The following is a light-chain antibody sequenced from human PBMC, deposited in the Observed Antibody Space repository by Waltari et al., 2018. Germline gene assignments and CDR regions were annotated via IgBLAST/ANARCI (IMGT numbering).Light chain of an antibody. CDR1: SSDVGGYKY. V-gene: IGLV2-8*01. Sequence: QSALTQPPSASGFPGQSVTISCTGTSSDVGGYKYVSWYQQHPGKVPRLMIYEVNKRPSGVPDRFSGSKSGNTASLTVSGLQAEDEADYYCGAYAANNNYVFGTGTRVTVL. CDR2: EVN. CDR3: GAYAANNNYV. J-gene: IGLJ1*01.